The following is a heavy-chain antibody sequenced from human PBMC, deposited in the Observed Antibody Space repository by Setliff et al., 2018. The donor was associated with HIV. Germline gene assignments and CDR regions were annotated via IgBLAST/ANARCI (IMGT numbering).Heavy chain of an antibody. CDR1: GFTFSDYY. CDR3: ARDPSPYYSDDSGYPDDAFDI. Sequence: ASVKVSCKASGFTFSDYYMHWVRQAPGQGLEWMGWMNPNSGNTGYAQKFQGRVTMTRNTSISTAYMELSSLRSEDTAVYYCARDPSPYYSDDSGYPDDAFDIWGQGTMVTVSS. D-gene: IGHD3-22*01. CDR2: MNPNSGNT. J-gene: IGHJ3*02. V-gene: IGHV1-8*02.